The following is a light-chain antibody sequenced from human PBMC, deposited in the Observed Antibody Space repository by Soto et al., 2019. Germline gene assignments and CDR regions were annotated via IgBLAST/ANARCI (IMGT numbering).Light chain of an antibody. V-gene: IGKV1-39*01. J-gene: IGKJ3*01. Sequence: DIQMTQSPSSLSASVGDRVTITCRASQSISSSLNWYQQKPGKAPKLLIYAASTLQGGGPSRFSGSGSGTDFPLTISSLQPEDFATYYCQHSYTAPFTFGPGTKVDIK. CDR3: QHSYTAPFT. CDR2: AAS. CDR1: QSISSS.